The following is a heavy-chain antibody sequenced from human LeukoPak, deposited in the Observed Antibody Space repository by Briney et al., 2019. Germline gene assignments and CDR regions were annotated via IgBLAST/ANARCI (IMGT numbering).Heavy chain of an antibody. Sequence: PGGSLRLSCAASAFTFSDYSMNWVRQAPGRGLEWVSYISGRSSTIYYADSVKGRFTISRDNAKNSMYLQMNSQRAEDTAVYYCARDRIKSGSYYFDYWGQGTLVTVSS. D-gene: IGHD1-26*01. CDR3: ARDRIKSGSYYFDY. CDR1: AFTFSDYS. J-gene: IGHJ4*02. CDR2: ISGRSSTI. V-gene: IGHV3-48*01.